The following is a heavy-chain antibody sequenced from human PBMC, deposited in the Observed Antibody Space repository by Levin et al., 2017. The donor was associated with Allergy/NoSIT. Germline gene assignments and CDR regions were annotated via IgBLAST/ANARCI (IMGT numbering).Heavy chain of an antibody. CDR2: IYSGGST. CDR3: ARSPGWYAGPHYYFDF. J-gene: IGHJ4*02. D-gene: IGHD6-19*01. CDR1: GFTVSSDY. Sequence: GESLKISCAASGFTVSSDYMSWVRQAPGKGLEWVSVIYSGGSTYYADSVKGRFTISRDNSKNTLYLQMNSLRAEDTAVYYCARSPGWYAGPHYYFDFWGQGTLVTVSS. V-gene: IGHV3-53*01.